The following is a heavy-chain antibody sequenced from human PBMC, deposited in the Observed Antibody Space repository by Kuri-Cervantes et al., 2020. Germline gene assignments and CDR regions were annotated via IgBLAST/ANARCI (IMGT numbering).Heavy chain of an antibody. J-gene: IGHJ5*02. Sequence: SVKVSCKASGGTFSSYAISWVRQAPGQGLEWMGGIIPIFGTANYAQKFQGRVTITADESTSTAYMELSSLRSEDTAVYYCARGTLWFGELSRRTWFDPWGQGTLVTVSS. CDR1: GGTFSSYA. CDR3: ARGTLWFGELSRRTWFDP. CDR2: IIPIFGTA. V-gene: IGHV1-69*13. D-gene: IGHD3-10*01.